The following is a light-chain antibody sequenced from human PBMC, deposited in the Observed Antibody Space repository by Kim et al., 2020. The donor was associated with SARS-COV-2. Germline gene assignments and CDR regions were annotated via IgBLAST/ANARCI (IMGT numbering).Light chain of an antibody. CDR1: QSVSSSY. J-gene: IGKJ4*01. Sequence: SPGERATLYCRDSQSVSSSYLAWYQQKPGQAPRLLIYGASSRATGIPDRFSGSGSGTDFTLTISRLEPEDFAVYYCQQYGSSPLTFGGGTKVDIK. CDR3: QQYGSSPLT. CDR2: GAS. V-gene: IGKV3-20*01.